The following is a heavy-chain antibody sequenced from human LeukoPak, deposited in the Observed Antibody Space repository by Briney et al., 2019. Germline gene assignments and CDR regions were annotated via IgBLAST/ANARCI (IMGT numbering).Heavy chain of an antibody. CDR3: ARGLRPRGLVPDAFDI. V-gene: IGHV4-4*07. CDR2: IYTSGTT. D-gene: IGHD6-19*01. CDR1: GGSISSYY. J-gene: IGHJ3*02. Sequence: SETLSLTCTVSGGSISSYYWSWIRQPAGKGLEWIGRIYTSGTTHYNPSLKSRVTMSVDTSKNQFSLKLSSVTAADTAVYYCARGLRPRGLVPDAFDIWGQGTMVTVSS.